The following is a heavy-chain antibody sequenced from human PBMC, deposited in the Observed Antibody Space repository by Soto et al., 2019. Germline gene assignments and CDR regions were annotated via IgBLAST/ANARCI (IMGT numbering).Heavy chain of an antibody. Sequence: LXLSCTASGFTFGCSTMSWFRQAPGKGLEWVGFIRGKAYGGTTEYAASVTGTFTISRDDSKSIAYLQMNSLKTEDTAVYYCARTYCGGDCSFFDSWGQGTLVTVSS. J-gene: IGHJ4*02. D-gene: IGHD2-21*02. CDR1: GFTFGCST. V-gene: IGHV3-49*03. CDR3: ARTYCGGDCSFFDS. CDR2: IRGKAYGGTT.